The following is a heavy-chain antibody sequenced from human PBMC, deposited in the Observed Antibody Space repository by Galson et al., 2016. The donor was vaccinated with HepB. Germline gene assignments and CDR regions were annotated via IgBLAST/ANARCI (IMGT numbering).Heavy chain of an antibody. D-gene: IGHD3-3*01. Sequence: LSLTCTVSNGSISSSSYYWGWIRQPPGKGLEWIGNIYSGGNTYYNPSLKSRVAISVDTSKNQFSLRLTSVTAADTAIYYCARQRPSAQHWGQGTLVIVSS. CDR1: NGSISSSSYY. CDR3: ARQRPSAQH. CDR2: IYSGGNT. V-gene: IGHV4-39*01. J-gene: IGHJ1*01.